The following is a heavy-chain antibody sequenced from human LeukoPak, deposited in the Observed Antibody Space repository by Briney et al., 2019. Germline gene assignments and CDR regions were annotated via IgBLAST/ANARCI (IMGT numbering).Heavy chain of an antibody. Sequence: SETLSLTCTVSGGSISSSYWSWIRQPPGKGLEWIGYIYTSGSTNYNPSIKSRVTIPVDTSKNQFSLKLTSVTAADTALYYCARRGVAAAGTGHNWFDPWGQGTLVTVSS. V-gene: IGHV4-4*09. CDR2: IYTSGST. CDR3: ARRGVAAAGTGHNWFDP. J-gene: IGHJ5*02. D-gene: IGHD6-13*01. CDR1: GGSISSSY.